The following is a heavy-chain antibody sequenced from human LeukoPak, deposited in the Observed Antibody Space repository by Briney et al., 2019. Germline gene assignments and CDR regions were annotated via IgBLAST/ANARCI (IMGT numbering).Heavy chain of an antibody. J-gene: IGHJ6*03. V-gene: IGHV4-39*07. CDR2: IYYSGST. Sequence: SETLSRTCTVSGGSISSSSYYWGWIRQPPGKGLEWIGSIYYSGSTYYNPSLKSRVTISVDTSKNQFSLKLSSVTAADTAVYYCARAYYDILTGYYRYYYYYMDVWGKGTTVTVSS. CDR1: GGSISSSSYY. CDR3: ARAYYDILTGYYRYYYYYMDV. D-gene: IGHD3-9*01.